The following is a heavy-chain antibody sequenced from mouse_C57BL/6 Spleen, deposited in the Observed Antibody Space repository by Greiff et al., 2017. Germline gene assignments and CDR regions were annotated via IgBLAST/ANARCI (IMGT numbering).Heavy chain of an antibody. J-gene: IGHJ2*01. D-gene: IGHD1-1*01. CDR3: ARETTVVPSFDY. CDR1: GYAFSRYW. Sequence: QVQLQQSGAELVKPGASVKISCKASGYAFSRYWMNWVKQRPGKGLEWIGQIYPGDGDTNYNGKFKGKATLTADKSSSTAYMQLSSLTSEDSAVYFCARETTVVPSFDYWGQGTTLTVSS. CDR2: IYPGDGDT. V-gene: IGHV1-80*01.